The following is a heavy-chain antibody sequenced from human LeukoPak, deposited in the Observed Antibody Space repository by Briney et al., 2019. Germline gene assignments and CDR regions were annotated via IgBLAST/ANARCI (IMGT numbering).Heavy chain of an antibody. J-gene: IGHJ3*02. CDR1: GGSFSGYY. Sequence: SETLSLTCAVYGGSFSGYYWSWIRQPPGKGLEWIGEINHSGSTNYNPSPKSRVTISVDTSKNQFSLKLSSVTAADTAVYYCARGSDIVVVVAATPRDAFDIWGQGTMVTASS. V-gene: IGHV4-34*01. CDR2: INHSGST. CDR3: ARGSDIVVVVAATPRDAFDI. D-gene: IGHD2-15*01.